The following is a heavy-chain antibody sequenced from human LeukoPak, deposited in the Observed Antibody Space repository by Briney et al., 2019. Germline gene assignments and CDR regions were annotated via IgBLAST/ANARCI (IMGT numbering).Heavy chain of an antibody. CDR1: GGSISSGAYY. Sequence: PSQTLSLTCTVSGGSISSGAYYWSWIRQPPGKGLEWIGYIYHSGTTYYNPSLKSRVTISVDRSKNQFSLKLSSVTAADTAVYYCARGIVARSNWFDPWGQGTLVTVSS. V-gene: IGHV4-30-2*01. CDR3: ARGIVARSNWFDP. J-gene: IGHJ5*02. D-gene: IGHD5-12*01. CDR2: IYHSGTT.